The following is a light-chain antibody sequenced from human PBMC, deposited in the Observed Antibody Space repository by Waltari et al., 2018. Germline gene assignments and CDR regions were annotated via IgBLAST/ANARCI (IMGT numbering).Light chain of an antibody. J-gene: IGLJ3*02. CDR3: LLYMGSGIWV. Sequence: QTVVTQEPSLSVSPGGTVTLTCALSSGSVSSTSYARWYQQTPGQAPRTLMSKINFRSSGVPYRFSGSILGNKAALTITGAQADDESDYYCLLYMGSGIWVFGGGTKLTVL. CDR2: KIN. V-gene: IGLV8-61*01. CDR1: SGSVSSTSY.